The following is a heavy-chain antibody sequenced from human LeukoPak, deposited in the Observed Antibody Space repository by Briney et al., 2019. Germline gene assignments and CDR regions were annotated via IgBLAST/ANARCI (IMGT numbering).Heavy chain of an antibody. CDR2: INSDGSST. V-gene: IGHV3-74*01. Sequence: GGSLRLSCAASGFTFGNYWMHWVRQAPGKGLVWVSRINSDGSSTSYADSVKGRFTISRDNANNTLYLQMNSLRAEDTAVYYCARLPYRSGTIDHWRQGTLVTVSS. CDR3: ARLPYRSGTIDH. J-gene: IGHJ4*02. CDR1: GFTFGNYW. D-gene: IGHD3-16*02.